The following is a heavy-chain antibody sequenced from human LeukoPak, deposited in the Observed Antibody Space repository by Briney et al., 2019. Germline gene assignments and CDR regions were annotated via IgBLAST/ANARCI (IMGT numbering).Heavy chain of an antibody. D-gene: IGHD3-22*01. CDR3: AKGYDSSGYSTHYIDY. J-gene: IGHJ4*02. V-gene: IGHV3-23*01. Sequence: PGGSLRLSCAASGFTFSSYAMSWVRQAPGKGLEWVSAISGSGGSTYYADSVKGRFTISRDNSKNTLYLQMNSLRAEDTAVYYCAKGYDSSGYSTHYIDYWGQGTLVTVSS. CDR2: ISGSGGST. CDR1: GFTFSSYA.